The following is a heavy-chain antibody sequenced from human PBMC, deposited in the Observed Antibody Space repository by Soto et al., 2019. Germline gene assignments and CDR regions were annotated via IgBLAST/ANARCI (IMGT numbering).Heavy chain of an antibody. J-gene: IGHJ3*02. V-gene: IGHV1-69*06. Sequence: SVKVSCKASGGTFSSYAISWVRQAPGQGLEWMGGIIPIFGTANYAQKFQGRVTITADKSTSTAYMELSSLRSEDTAVYYRARCSSTSCYQAFDIWGQGTMVTVSS. CDR1: GGTFSSYA. CDR3: ARCSSTSCYQAFDI. D-gene: IGHD2-2*01. CDR2: IIPIFGTA.